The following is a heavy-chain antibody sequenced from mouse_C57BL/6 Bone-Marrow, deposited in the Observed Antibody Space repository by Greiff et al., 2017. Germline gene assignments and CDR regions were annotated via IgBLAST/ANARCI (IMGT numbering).Heavy chain of an antibody. V-gene: IGHV1-81*01. D-gene: IGHD1-1*01. CDR1: GYTFTSYG. Sequence: VQLVESGAELARPGASVKLSCKASGYTFTSYGISWVKQRTGQGLEWIGEIYPRSGNTYYNEKFKGKATLTADKSSSTAYMELRSLTSEDSAVYFCARKGTTVVADWYFDVWGTGTTVTVSS. CDR2: IYPRSGNT. J-gene: IGHJ1*03. CDR3: ARKGTTVVADWYFDV.